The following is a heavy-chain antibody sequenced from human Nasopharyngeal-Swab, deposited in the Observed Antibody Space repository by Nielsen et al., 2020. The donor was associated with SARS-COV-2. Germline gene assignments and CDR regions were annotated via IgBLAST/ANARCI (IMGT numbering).Heavy chain of an antibody. CDR3: ARDREGLGFDY. D-gene: IGHD3-10*01. V-gene: IGHV3-33*01. CDR2: IWYDGSNK. CDR1: GFTFSSYG. Sequence: GGSLRLSCAASGFTFSSYGMHWVRQAPGKGLEWVAVIWYDGSNKYYADSVKGRFTISRDNSKNTLYLQMNSLRAEDTAVYYCARDREGLGFDYWGQGTLVTVSS. J-gene: IGHJ4*02.